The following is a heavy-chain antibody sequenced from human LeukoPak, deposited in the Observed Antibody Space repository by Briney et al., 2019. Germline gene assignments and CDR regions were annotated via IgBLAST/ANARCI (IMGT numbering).Heavy chain of an antibody. D-gene: IGHD4-17*01. CDR3: ATSLTTATIILVY. CDR1: GYTLTELS. V-gene: IGHV1-24*01. CDR2: FDPEDGET. Sequence: RGASVKVSCKVSGYTLTELSMHWVRQAPGKGLEWMGGFDPEDGETIYAQKFQGRVTMTEDTSTDTAYMELSSLRSEDTAVYYCATSLTTATIILVYWGQGTLVTVSS. J-gene: IGHJ4*02.